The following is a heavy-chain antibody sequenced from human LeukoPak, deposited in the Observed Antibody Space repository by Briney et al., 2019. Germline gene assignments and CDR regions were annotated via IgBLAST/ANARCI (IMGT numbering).Heavy chain of an antibody. J-gene: IGHJ4*02. CDR1: GGSISSYY. Sequence: SETLSLTCTVSGGSISSYYCNWIRQPPGKGLEWIGYIYYSGSTNYNPSLKSRVTISVDTSKNQFSLNLSSVTAADTAVYYCAIGGPRGINYWGQGTLVTVSS. D-gene: IGHD2-21*01. V-gene: IGHV4-59*01. CDR2: IYYSGST. CDR3: AIGGPRGINY.